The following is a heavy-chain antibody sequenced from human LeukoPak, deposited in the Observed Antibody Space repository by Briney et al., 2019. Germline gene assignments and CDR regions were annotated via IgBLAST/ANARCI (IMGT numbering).Heavy chain of an antibody. D-gene: IGHD5-12*01. J-gene: IGHJ4*02. V-gene: IGHV4-39*01. CDR2: IYYTGHT. CDR1: GGSISSSTYY. Sequence: PSATLSLTCTVSGGSISSSTYYWGWIRQPPGKGLEWIGRIYYTGHTYYNPSLKSRVAISVDTSKNQFSLKLSSVTAADTAVYYCARQVDIVTTRGGDFDYWGQGTLVTVSS. CDR3: ARQVDIVTTRGGDFDY.